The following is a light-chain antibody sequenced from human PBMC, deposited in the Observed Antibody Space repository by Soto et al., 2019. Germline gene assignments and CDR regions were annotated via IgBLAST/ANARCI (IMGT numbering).Light chain of an antibody. CDR2: GAS. Sequence: DIQLTQSPSFLSASVGDRVTITCRASQGISSYLAWYRQKPGKAPELLIYGASTLQSGVPSRFSGSGSGTEFTLTISSRQPEDFATYYCQQLNSPWAFGQGTKVDI. V-gene: IGKV1-9*01. CDR3: QQLNSPWA. J-gene: IGKJ1*01. CDR1: QGISSY.